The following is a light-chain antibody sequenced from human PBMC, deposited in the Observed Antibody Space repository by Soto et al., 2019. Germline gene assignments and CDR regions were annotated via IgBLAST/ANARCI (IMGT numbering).Light chain of an antibody. Sequence: EIVLTQSPGTLSLSPGERATLSCRASQSVSSSYLAWYQHKPGQAPRLLIYGASSRATGIPDRFSGSGSGTDFTLTISRLEPEDFAVYYCQQYGSSPHTFGQGTKLDSK. CDR1: QSVSSSY. CDR3: QQYGSSPHT. V-gene: IGKV3-20*01. J-gene: IGKJ2*01. CDR2: GAS.